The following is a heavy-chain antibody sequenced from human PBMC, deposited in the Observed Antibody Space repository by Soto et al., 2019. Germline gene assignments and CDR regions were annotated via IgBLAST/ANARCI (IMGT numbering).Heavy chain of an antibody. J-gene: IGHJ6*02. V-gene: IGHV3-43D*04. CDR1: GLTFDAYA. D-gene: IGHD2-2*01. Sequence: GGSLRLSCAASGLTFDAYAMHWVRQAPGKGLEWVSLISWDGGSTYYADSVKGRFTISRDNSKNSLYLQMNSLRAEDTALYYCAKDLGPDIVVVPAADYGMDVWGQGTTVTVSS. CDR2: ISWDGGST. CDR3: AKDLGPDIVVVPAADYGMDV.